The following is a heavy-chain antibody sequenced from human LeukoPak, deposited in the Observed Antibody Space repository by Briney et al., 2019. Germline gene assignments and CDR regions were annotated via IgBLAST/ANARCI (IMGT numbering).Heavy chain of an antibody. J-gene: IGHJ5*02. Sequence: GGSLRLSCAASGFTFSSYEMNWVRQAPGKGLEWVSYISSSGSTIYYADSVKGRFTISRDNAKNSLYLQMNSLRAEDTAVYYCAREVGDILTGYYYNWFDPWGQGTLVTVSS. D-gene: IGHD3-9*01. V-gene: IGHV3-48*03. CDR1: GFTFSSYE. CDR2: ISSSGSTI. CDR3: AREVGDILTGYYYNWFDP.